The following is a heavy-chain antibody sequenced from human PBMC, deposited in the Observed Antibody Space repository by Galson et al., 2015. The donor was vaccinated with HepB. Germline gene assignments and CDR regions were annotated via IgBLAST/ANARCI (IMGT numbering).Heavy chain of an antibody. J-gene: IGHJ4*02. CDR2: IKQDGSEK. Sequence: SLRLSCAASGFTFSSYWMSWVRQAPGKGLEWVANIKQDGSEKYCVDSVKGRFTISRDNAKNSLYLQMNSLRAEDTAVYYCARAALPWGDTRIDYWGQGTLVTVSS. V-gene: IGHV3-7*03. CDR1: GFTFSSYW. D-gene: IGHD3-16*01. CDR3: ARAALPWGDTRIDY.